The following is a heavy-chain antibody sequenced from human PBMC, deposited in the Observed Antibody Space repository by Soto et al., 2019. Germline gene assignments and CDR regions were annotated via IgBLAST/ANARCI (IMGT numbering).Heavy chain of an antibody. V-gene: IGHV1-69*01. CDR3: ARYVAATVAFDD. CDR2: IIPICGTA. D-gene: IGHD2-15*01. CDR1: GGTFSSYA. J-gene: IGHJ4*02. Sequence: QVQLVQSGAEVKKPGSSVKVSCKASGGTFSSYAISWVLLSPVQRLEWMGGIIPICGTANSAQKFQGRVTITADESTSTDYMERSSLRSEDTDVYYCARYVAATVAFDDWGQGTLVTVSS.